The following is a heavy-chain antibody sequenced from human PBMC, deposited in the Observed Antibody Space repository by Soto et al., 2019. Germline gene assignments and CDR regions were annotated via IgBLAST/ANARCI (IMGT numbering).Heavy chain of an antibody. CDR3: ARVSIVVSAALTTYDP. V-gene: IGHV1-18*04. D-gene: IGHD2-2*01. CDR2: ISAHNGDT. Sequence: AASVKVSCKASGYTFNSYGVSWVRQAPGQGLEWMGWISAHNGDTKYAQKFQGRVTMTTDTSMSTVYMELKSLSSDDTAVYYCARVSIVVSAALTTYDPWRQGTLVTVSS. CDR1: GYTFNSYG. J-gene: IGHJ5*02.